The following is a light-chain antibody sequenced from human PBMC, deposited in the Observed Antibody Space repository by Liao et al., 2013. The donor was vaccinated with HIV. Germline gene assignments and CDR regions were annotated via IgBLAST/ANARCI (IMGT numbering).Light chain of an antibody. J-gene: IGLJ2*01. CDR1: NIGSKR. CDR2: QDT. CDR3: QAWDISTHVV. Sequence: SYELTQPPSVSVAPGKTARITCGGNNIGSKRVHWYQQQPGQAPVVVIYQDTKRPPGIPERFSGSNSGNTATLTISGTQAMDEADYYCQAWDISTHVVFGGGTKLTVL. V-gene: IGLV3-21*01.